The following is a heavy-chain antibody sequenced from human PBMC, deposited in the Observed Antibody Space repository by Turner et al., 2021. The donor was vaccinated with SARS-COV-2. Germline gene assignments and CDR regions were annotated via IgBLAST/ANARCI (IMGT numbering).Heavy chain of an antibody. V-gene: IGHV4-39*01. Sequence: QLQLQEAGPGLVKPSETLSLACTVSGGSTSSSSYYWRRFRQPPGKGLEWIGSIYYGGGTYYNPSPKSRVTLSVGTSKTQFSLKLSSVTAAEPAVYYCAGPYITMVRGVNYYGMDVWGQGTTVTVSS. D-gene: IGHD3-10*01. CDR3: AGPYITMVRGVNYYGMDV. CDR1: GGSTSSSSYY. J-gene: IGHJ6*02. CDR2: IYYGGGT.